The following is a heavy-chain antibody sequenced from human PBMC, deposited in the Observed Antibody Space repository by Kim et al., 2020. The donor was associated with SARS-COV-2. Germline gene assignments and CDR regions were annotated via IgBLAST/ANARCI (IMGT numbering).Heavy chain of an antibody. J-gene: IGHJ3*02. D-gene: IGHD2-15*01. V-gene: IGHV3-7*03. CDR3: ASAHPAGWAFDI. CDR2: K. Sequence: KYYVDSVNGRFTISRDNAKNSLYLQMHSLRAEDTAVYYCASAHPAGWAFDIWGQGTMVTVSS.